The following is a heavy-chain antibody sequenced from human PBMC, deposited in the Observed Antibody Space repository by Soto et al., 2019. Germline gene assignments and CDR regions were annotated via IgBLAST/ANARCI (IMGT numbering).Heavy chain of an antibody. D-gene: IGHD2-15*01. CDR1: GYSFTSYW. V-gene: IGHV5-51*01. CDR3: ARLHGLKYCSGGSYYGYYYGMDV. CDR2: IYPGDSDT. Sequence: PGESLKISCKGSGYSFTSYWIGWVRQMPGKGLEWMGIIYPGDSDTRYSPSFQGQVTISADKSISTAYLQWSSLKASDTAMYYCARLHGLKYCSGGSYYGYYYGMDVWGQRTTVTVSS. J-gene: IGHJ6*02.